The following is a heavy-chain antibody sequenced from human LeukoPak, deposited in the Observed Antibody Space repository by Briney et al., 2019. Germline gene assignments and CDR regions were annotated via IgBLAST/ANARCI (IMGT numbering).Heavy chain of an antibody. D-gene: IGHD3-22*01. CDR1: GYSFTNYW. V-gene: IGHV5-51*01. J-gene: IGHJ1*01. CDR3: ANYYYDSSGYYYGYFQH. CDR2: IYPGDSDT. Sequence: GESLKISCKGSGYSFTNYWIGWARQMPGKGLEWMGIIYPGDSDTRYSPSFQGQVTISADKSISTAYLQWSSLKASDTAMYYCANYYYDSSGYYYGYFQHWGQGTLVTVSS.